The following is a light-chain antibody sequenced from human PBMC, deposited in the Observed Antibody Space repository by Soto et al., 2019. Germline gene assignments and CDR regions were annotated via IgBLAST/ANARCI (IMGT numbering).Light chain of an antibody. CDR1: SSDVGGYNY. V-gene: IGLV2-14*01. Sequence: QPVLTQPASVSGSPGQSITISCTGPSSDVGGYNYVSWYQQHPGKAPKRMFYEVSNRPSGVSSRFAGSKSGNTASLTISGLQAEDEADYYCSSNTSSYTYVFRPGTKVTVL. CDR2: EVS. J-gene: IGLJ1*01. CDR3: SSNTSSYTYV.